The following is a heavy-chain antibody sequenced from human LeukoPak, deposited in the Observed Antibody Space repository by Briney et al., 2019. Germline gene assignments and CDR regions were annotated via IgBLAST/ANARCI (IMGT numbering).Heavy chain of an antibody. CDR1: GFTFSSYG. CDR3: QPRPQVGATRGNWFDP. CDR2: IRYDGSNK. V-gene: IGHV3-30*02. J-gene: IGHJ5*02. Sequence: PGGSLRLSCAASGFTFSSYGMHWVRQAPGKGLEWVAFIRYDGSNKYYADSVKGRFTISRDNSKNTLYLQMNSLRAEDTAVYYCQPRPQVGATRGNWFDPWGQGTLVTVSS. D-gene: IGHD1-26*01.